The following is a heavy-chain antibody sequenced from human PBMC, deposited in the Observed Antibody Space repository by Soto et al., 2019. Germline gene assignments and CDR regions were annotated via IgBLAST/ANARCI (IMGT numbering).Heavy chain of an antibody. CDR2: INPNSGGT. V-gene: IGHV1-2*02. D-gene: IGHD6-13*01. J-gene: IGHJ3*02. CDR3: ARGGVLQQLVGGDACDI. CDR1: GYTFTGYY. Sequence: ASVKVSCKASGYTFTGYYMHWVRQAPGQGLEWMGWINPNSGGTNYAQKFQGRVTMTRDTSISTAYMELSRLRSDDTAVYYCARGGVLQQLVGGDACDIWGQGTLVTVSS.